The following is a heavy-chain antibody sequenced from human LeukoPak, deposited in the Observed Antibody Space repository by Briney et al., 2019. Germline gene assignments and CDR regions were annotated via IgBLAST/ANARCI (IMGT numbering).Heavy chain of an antibody. Sequence: SETLSLTCAVYGGSFSGYYWSWIRQPPGKGLEWIGEINHSGSTNYNPSLKSRVTMSVDTSKNQFSLKLSSVTAADTAVYYCASSFYSSSWYYYGMDVWGQGTTVTVSS. CDR2: INHSGST. CDR3: ASSFYSSSWYYYGMDV. CDR1: GGSFSGYY. J-gene: IGHJ6*02. D-gene: IGHD6-13*01. V-gene: IGHV4-34*01.